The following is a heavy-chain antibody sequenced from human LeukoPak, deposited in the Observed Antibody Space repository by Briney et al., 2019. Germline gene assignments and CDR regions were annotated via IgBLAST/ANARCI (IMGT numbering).Heavy chain of an antibody. CDR1: GFTFSSFA. Sequence: GGSLRLSCATSGFTFSSFAMHWVRQAPGKGLEWLALIWFDGSSKNYTDSVEGRFTISRDNSKNTVFLQMNSLRAEDTAVYYCARGFYRVRHDQSTYYFVHWGQGTLVTLSS. V-gene: IGHV3-33*01. J-gene: IGHJ4*02. CDR3: ARGFYRVRHDQSTYYFVH. CDR2: IWFDGSSK. D-gene: IGHD3-16*02.